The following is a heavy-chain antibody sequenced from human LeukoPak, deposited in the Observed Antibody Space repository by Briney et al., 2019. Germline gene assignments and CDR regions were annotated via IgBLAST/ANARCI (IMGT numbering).Heavy chain of an antibody. V-gene: IGHV1-46*01. D-gene: IGHD3-16*01. CDR3: ARGWVRGNWFDP. CDR2: INPSGGST. CDR1: GYTFPSYY. J-gene: IGHJ5*02. Sequence: VASVKVSCKASGYTFPSYYVHWVRPAPGQGLEWMGIINPSGGSTSYAQKFQGRVTMTRDTSTSTVYMELSSLRSEDTAVFYCARGWVRGNWFDPWGQGTLVTVSS.